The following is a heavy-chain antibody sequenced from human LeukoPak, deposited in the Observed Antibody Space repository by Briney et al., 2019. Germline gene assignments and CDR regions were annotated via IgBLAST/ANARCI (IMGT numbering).Heavy chain of an antibody. J-gene: IGHJ3*02. CDR3: ARESYDFWSGYLAAFDI. V-gene: IGHV3-53*01. Sequence: HPGGSLRLSCAASGFTVSSNYMSWVRQAPGKGLEWGSVIYSGGSTYYADTVKGRFTISRDNSKNTLYLQMNSLRAEDTAVYYCARESYDFWSGYLAAFDIWGQGTMVTVSS. D-gene: IGHD3-3*01. CDR2: IYSGGST. CDR1: GFTVSSNY.